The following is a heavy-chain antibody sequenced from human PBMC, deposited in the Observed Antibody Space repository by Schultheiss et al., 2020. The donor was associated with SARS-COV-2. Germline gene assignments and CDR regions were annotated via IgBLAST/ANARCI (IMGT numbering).Heavy chain of an antibody. CDR1: GGSISSGSYY. D-gene: IGHD2-8*02. Sequence: SETLSLTCTVSGGSISSGSYYWSWIRQPAGKGLEWIGRIYTSGSTNYNPSLKSRVTMSVDTSKNQFSLKLSSVTAADTAVYFCARAPYCTGGICYSDYWGQGTLVTVSS. CDR3: ARAPYCTGGICYSDY. V-gene: IGHV4-61*02. CDR2: IYTSGST. J-gene: IGHJ4*02.